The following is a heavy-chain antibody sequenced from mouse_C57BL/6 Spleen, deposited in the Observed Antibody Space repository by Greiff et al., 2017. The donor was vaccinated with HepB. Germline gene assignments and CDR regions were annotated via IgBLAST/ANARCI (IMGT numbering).Heavy chain of an antibody. CDR2: INPGSGGT. D-gene: IGHD1-1*01. CDR3: ARLGTVVGDY. Sequence: VKLQESGAELVRPGTSVKVSCKASGYAFTNYLIEWVKQRPGQGLEWIGVINPGSGGTNYNEKFKGKATLTADKSSSTAYMQLSSLTSEDSAVYFCARLGTVVGDYWGQGTTLTVSS. CDR1: GYAFTNYL. J-gene: IGHJ2*01. V-gene: IGHV1-54*01.